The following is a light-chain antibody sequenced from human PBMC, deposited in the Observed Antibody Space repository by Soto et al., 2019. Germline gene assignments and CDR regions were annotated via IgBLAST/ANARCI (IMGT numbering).Light chain of an antibody. CDR3: PQYYSYPVT. CDR1: QGISSY. V-gene: IGKV1-8*01. CDR2: AAS. J-gene: IGKJ1*01. Sequence: AIQMTQSPSSLSASTGDRVTITCRASQGISSYLAWYQQKPGKAPKLLIYAASTLQSGEPSRFSSSGSGTDFTLTISCLQSEDFATYYCPQYYSYPVTFGQGTKVEIK.